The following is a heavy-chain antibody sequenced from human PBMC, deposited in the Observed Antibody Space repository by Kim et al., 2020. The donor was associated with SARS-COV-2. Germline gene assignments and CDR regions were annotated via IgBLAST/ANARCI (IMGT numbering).Heavy chain of an antibody. CDR1: GGSISSSNW. J-gene: IGHJ6*02. D-gene: IGHD3-16*02. Sequence: SETLSLTCAVSGGSISSSNWWSWVRQPPGKGLEWIGEIYHSGSTNYNPSLKSRVTISVDKSKNQFSLKLSSVTAADTAVYYCARDHLSRSPYYYGMDVWGQGTTVTVSS. CDR3: ARDHLSRSPYYYGMDV. CDR2: IYHSGST. V-gene: IGHV4-4*02.